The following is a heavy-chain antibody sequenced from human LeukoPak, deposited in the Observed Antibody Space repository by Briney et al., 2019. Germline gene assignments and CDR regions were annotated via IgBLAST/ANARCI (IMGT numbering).Heavy chain of an antibody. CDR1: GYTLTELS. D-gene: IGHD2-21*02. V-gene: IGHV1-24*01. J-gene: IGHJ4*02. CDR3: ATLGGDQVDY. CDR2: FDPEDGET. Sequence: GASVKVSCKVSGYTLTELSMHWVRQAPGKGLEWMGGFDPEDGETIYAQKFQGRVTMTEETSTDTAYMELSSLRSEDTAVYYCATLGGDQVDYWGQGTLVTVSS.